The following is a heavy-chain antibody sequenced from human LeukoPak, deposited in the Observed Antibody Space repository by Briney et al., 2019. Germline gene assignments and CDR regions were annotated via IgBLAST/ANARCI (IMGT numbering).Heavy chain of an antibody. CDR1: GFTFSSYG. CDR2: ISSSSSYI. CDR3: ARGYSSSWSIFDY. V-gene: IGHV3-21*01. D-gene: IGHD6-13*01. J-gene: IGHJ4*02. Sequence: GGSLRLSCAASGFTFSSYGMHWVRQAPGKGLEWVSSISSSSSYIYYADSVKGRFTISRDNAKNSLYLQMNSLRAEDTAVYYCARGYSSSWSIFDYWGQGTLVTVSS.